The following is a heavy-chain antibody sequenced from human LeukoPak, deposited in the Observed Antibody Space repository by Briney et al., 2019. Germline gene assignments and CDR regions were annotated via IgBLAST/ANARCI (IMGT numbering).Heavy chain of an antibody. Sequence: PGGSLRLSCAASGFTFSSYSMNWVRQAPGKGLEWVSSISSSSSYIYYADSVKGRFTISRDNAKNSLYLQMNSLRAEDTVVYYCARDPITMVRGVTNWFDPWGQGTLVTVSS. CDR1: GFTFSSYS. D-gene: IGHD3-10*01. CDR3: ARDPITMVRGVTNWFDP. CDR2: ISSSSSYI. V-gene: IGHV3-21*01. J-gene: IGHJ5*02.